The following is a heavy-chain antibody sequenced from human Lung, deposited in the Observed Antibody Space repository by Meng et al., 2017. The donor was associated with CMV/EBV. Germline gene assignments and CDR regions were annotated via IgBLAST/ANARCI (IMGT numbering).Heavy chain of an antibody. CDR3: ARVAYDFWSGFTYYFDY. CDR2: IYSGGST. CDR1: GFTVSSNY. J-gene: IGHJ4*02. Sequence: GESXKISXAASGFTVSSNYMSWVRQAPGKGLEWVSVIYSGGSTYYADSVKGRFTISRDNSKNTLYFQMNSLRAEDKAVYYCARVAYDFWSGFTYYFDYWGQGTXVTVSS. V-gene: IGHV3-53*01. D-gene: IGHD3-3*01.